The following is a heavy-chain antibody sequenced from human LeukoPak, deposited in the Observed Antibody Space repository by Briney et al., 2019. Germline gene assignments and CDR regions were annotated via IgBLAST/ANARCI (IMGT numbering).Heavy chain of an antibody. V-gene: IGHV3-30-3*01. CDR3: ARANSSTWHYFDD. CDR2: ISYDGNNK. J-gene: IGHJ4*02. Sequence: QPGRSLRLSCAASGFTFSNYPMHWVRQAPGKGLEWVAIISYDGNNKYYADSVKGRFIISRDNSKNTVSLQMNSLRVEDAAVYYCARANSSTWHYFDDWGQGTLVTVSS. CDR1: GFTFSNYP. D-gene: IGHD6-13*01.